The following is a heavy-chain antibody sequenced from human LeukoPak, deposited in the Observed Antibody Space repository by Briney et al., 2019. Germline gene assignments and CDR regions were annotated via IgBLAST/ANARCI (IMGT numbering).Heavy chain of an antibody. CDR1: GYTFTGYY. D-gene: IGHD2-15*01. CDR2: INPNSGGT. Sequence: ASVKVSCKASGYTFTGYYMHWVRQAPGQGLEWMGWINPNSGGTNYAQKFQGRVTTTRDTSISTAYMELSRLRSDDTAVYYCARDLYCSGGSCYSGPFDYWGQGTLVTVSS. CDR3: ARDLYCSGGSCYSGPFDY. V-gene: IGHV1-2*02. J-gene: IGHJ4*02.